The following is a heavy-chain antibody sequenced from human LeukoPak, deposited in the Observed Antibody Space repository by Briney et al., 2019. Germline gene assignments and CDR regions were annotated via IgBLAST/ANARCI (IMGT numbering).Heavy chain of an antibody. CDR3: ARAPPRYYDSSGYYYDLYYFDY. D-gene: IGHD3-22*01. V-gene: IGHV3-30*03. CDR1: EFTFSSYW. J-gene: IGHJ4*02. CDR2: ISYDGSNK. Sequence: GGSLRLSCAASEFTFSSYWMSWVRQAPGKGLEWVAVISYDGSNKYYADSVKGRFTISRDNSKNTLYLQMNSLRAEDTAVYYCARAPPRYYDSSGYYYDLYYFDYWGQGTLVTVSS.